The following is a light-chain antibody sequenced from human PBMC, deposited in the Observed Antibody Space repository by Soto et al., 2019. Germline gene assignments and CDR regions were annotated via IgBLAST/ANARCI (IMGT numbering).Light chain of an antibody. CDR1: QTITRF. CDR3: QQSYSTPIT. Sequence: DIQMTQSPSSLSASVGDRVTITCRASQTITRFLNWYQQMPGKAPNLLIYATTSLQSGVPSRFSGSGSGTDFTLPIDSLQPEDFATYYCQQSYSTPITFGGGTKVEI. V-gene: IGKV1-39*01. CDR2: ATT. J-gene: IGKJ4*01.